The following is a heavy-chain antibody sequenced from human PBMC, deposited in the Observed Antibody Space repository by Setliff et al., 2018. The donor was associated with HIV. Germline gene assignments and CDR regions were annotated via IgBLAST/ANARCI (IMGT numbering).Heavy chain of an antibody. D-gene: IGHD6-6*01. CDR3: ARDGMSSHYYYGMDV. V-gene: IGHV3-53*01. Sequence: GGSLRLSCAASGFTVSSTYMNWVRQAPGKGLEWVSVIYTGGTTYYADSVKGRFTISRDNSKNTLYLQMNSLRAEDTAVYYCARDGMSSHYYYGMDVWGQGTTVTVSS. CDR1: GFTVSSTY. J-gene: IGHJ6*02. CDR2: IYTGGTT.